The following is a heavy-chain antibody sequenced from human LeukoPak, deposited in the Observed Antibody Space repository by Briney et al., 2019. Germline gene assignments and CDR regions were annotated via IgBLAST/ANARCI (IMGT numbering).Heavy chain of an antibody. J-gene: IGHJ4*02. V-gene: IGHV4-39*07. CDR3: ARNYYPTQLLDY. Sequence: SETLSLTCTVSGGSISSNSYYWDWIREPPGKGLEWIGSIHHSGSTHSNPSLKSRVAISVDTSKNQFSLKLSSVTAADTAVYYCARNYYPTQLLDYWGQGTLVTVSS. CDR2: IHHSGST. CDR1: GGSISSNSYY. D-gene: IGHD1-26*01.